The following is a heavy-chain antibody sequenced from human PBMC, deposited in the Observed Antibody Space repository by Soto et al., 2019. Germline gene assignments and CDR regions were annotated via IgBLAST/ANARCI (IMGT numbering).Heavy chain of an antibody. CDR1: GFTSSSYG. D-gene: IGHD2-15*01. CDR3: ARLYCSASSCYSVGAFDI. V-gene: IGHV3-33*01. J-gene: IGHJ3*02. CDR2: IWFDGSDK. Sequence: QVQLVESGGGVVQPGRSLRLSCAASGFTSSSYGMHWVRQAPGKGLEWVALIWFDGSDKYYTESVKGRFTISRDNSKSTLYLQMNSLRAEDTAVYYCARLYCSASSCYSVGAFDIRGQGTMVTVSS.